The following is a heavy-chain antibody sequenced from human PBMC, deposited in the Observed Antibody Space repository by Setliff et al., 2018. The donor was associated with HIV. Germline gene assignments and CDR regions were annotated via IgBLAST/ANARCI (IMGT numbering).Heavy chain of an antibody. CDR3: ATQTGFYNSHWYDY. D-gene: IGHD6-13*01. J-gene: IGHJ4*02. V-gene: IGHV3-7*01. CDR2: IKQDGSDM. CDR1: GFTFSSAW. Sequence: GGSLRLSCAASGFTFSSAWMTWLRRAPGRGLEWVANIKQDGSDMHYIESVKGRFTTFRDNAKNSVFLQMNSLRAEDTGVYYCATQTGFYNSHWYDYWGQGTMVTVSS.